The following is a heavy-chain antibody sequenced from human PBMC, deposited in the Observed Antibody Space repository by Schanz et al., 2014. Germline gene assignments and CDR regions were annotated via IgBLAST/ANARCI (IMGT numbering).Heavy chain of an antibody. CDR2: IIPILGIA. CDR3: ARDRLECGAECYSVEVFEI. D-gene: IGHD2-21*01. Sequence: QVHLVQSGAEVKKPGSSVKVSCKASGGTFSSDTFSWVRQALGQGLEWMGRIIPILGIANYAQKFQGRVTVTADRSTSTAYMELSSLRSEDTAVYYCARDRLECGAECYSVEVFEIWGQGTLVIVSS. V-gene: IGHV1-69*08. CDR1: GGTFSSDT. J-gene: IGHJ4*02.